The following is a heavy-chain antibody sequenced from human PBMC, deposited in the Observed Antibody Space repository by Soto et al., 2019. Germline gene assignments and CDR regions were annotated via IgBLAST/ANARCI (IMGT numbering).Heavy chain of an antibody. CDR3: ARAAATHFDN. V-gene: IGHV4-38-2*01. CDR2: IYHSGKT. CDR1: GYSMRSGYY. Sequence: SETLSLTCGVSGYSMRSGYYWGWIRQPPGEGLEWIGNIYHSGKTYYNPSLRSRVSVSLDTSNNQFSLNLTSVTAADTAMYYCARAAATHFDNWGQGLLVTVSS. D-gene: IGHD6-25*01. J-gene: IGHJ4*02.